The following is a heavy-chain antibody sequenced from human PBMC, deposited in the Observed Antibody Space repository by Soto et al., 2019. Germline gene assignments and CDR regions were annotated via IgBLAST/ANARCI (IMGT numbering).Heavy chain of an antibody. J-gene: IGHJ3*02. Sequence: VQLVESGGGLVQPGGSLRLYCVASGSTFSDQYMDWVRQAPGKGLEWIGRIANKVNGYTTEYAPSVKGRFSISRDDSESSLYLQMSDLKTEDTAKYSCTRGYSGVSIYAFDIWGQGTGVTVSS. V-gene: IGHV3-72*01. CDR1: GSTFSDQY. CDR2: IANKVNGYTT. CDR3: TRGYSGVSIYAFDI. D-gene: IGHD6-19*01.